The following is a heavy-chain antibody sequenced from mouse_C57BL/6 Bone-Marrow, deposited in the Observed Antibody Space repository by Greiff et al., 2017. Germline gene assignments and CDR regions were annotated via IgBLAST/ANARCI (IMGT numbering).Heavy chain of an antibody. J-gene: IGHJ1*03. CDR1: GFTFSDYG. CDR2: ISNLAYSI. CDR3: ARGGLRYFDV. Sequence: EVKLMESGGGLVQPGGSLKLSCAASGFTFSDYGMAWVRQAPRKGPEWVAFISNLAYSIYYADTVTGRFTISRENAKNTLYLEMSSLRSEDTAMYYCARGGLRYFDVWGTGTTVTVSS. V-gene: IGHV5-15*01.